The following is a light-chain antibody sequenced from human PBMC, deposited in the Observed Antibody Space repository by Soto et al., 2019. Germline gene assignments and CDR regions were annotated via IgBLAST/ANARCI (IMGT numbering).Light chain of an antibody. J-gene: IGKJ1*01. CDR2: AAS. Sequence: DIQMTQSPSSLSASVGDIVTITCRAIQSISSYLNWYQQKPGKAPKLLIYAASSLQSGVPSRFSGSGSGTDFTLTISSLQPEDFATYYCQQSYSTPRTFGQGTKVDIK. CDR3: QQSYSTPRT. CDR1: QSISSY. V-gene: IGKV1-39*01.